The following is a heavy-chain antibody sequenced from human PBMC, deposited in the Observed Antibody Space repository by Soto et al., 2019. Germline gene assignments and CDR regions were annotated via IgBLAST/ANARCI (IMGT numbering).Heavy chain of an antibody. J-gene: IGHJ4*02. V-gene: IGHV1-2*04. CDR2: INPNSGGT. D-gene: IGHD5-18*01. CDR1: GYTFTGYY. CDR3: ARTGSWDTVTAVVTWFDY. Sequence: ASVKVSCKASGYTFTGYYMHWVRQAPGQGLEWMGWINPNSGGTNYAQKFQGWVTMTRDTSISTAYMELSRLRSDDTAVYYCARTGSWDTVTAVVTWFDYSGQGTLFTVSS.